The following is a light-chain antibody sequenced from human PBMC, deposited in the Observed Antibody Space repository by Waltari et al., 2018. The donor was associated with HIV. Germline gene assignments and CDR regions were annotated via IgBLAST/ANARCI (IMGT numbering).Light chain of an antibody. V-gene: IGLV3-10*01. CDR3: YSTDSSGFGV. CDR2: EDS. Sequence: SYELTQPPSVSVSPGQTARITCSGDALPKKYAYWYQKKSGQAPVLVIYEDSKRPSGIPERLSGSRSGRRATLTISGAQVEDEGDYHCYSTDSSGFGVFGGGTKLTVL. J-gene: IGLJ2*01. CDR1: ALPKKY.